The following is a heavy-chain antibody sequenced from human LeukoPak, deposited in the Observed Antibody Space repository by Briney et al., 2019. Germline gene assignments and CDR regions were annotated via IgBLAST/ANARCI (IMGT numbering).Heavy chain of an antibody. V-gene: IGHV3-7*01. Sequence: GGSLRLSCAASGFTFSSYWMSWVRQAPGKGLEWVANIKQDGSEKYYVDSVKGRFTISRDNAKNSLYLQMYSLRAEDTAVYYCASTWGIQLWSNWFDPWGQGTLVTVSS. D-gene: IGHD5-18*01. CDR2: IKQDGSEK. J-gene: IGHJ5*02. CDR1: GFTFSSYW. CDR3: ASTWGIQLWSNWFDP.